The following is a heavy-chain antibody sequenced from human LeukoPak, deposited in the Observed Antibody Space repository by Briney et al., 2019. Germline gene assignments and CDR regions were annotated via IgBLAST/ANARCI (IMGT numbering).Heavy chain of an antibody. CDR1: GFTFSSYS. D-gene: IGHD6-6*01. CDR3: ARDRLEGPEYTSSSAPDY. V-gene: IGHV3-21*01. CDR2: ISSSSSYI. Sequence: GGSLRLSCAASGFTFSSYSMNWVRQARGKVLEWVLSISSSSSYIYYADSVKGRFTISRDNAKNSLYLQMNSLRAEDTAVYYCARDRLEGPEYTSSSAPDYWGQGTLVTVSS. J-gene: IGHJ4*02.